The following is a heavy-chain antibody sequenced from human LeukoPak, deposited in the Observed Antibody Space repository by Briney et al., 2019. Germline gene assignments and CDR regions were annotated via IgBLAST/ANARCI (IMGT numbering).Heavy chain of an antibody. Sequence: SETLSLTCTVSGGSISSYYWSWIRQPAGKGLEWIWRTYTSGSTNYNPALKRRGTMSVDTSKNHFSLKLSSVTAADTAVYYCARDLGITMVRGVIRGGPNWFDPWGQGTLVTVSS. CDR2: TYTSGST. CDR1: GGSISSYY. J-gene: IGHJ5*02. CDR3: ARDLGITMVRGVIRGGPNWFDP. V-gene: IGHV4-4*07. D-gene: IGHD3-10*01.